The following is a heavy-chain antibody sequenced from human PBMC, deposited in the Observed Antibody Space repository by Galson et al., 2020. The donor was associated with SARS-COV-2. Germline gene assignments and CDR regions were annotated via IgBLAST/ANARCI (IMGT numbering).Heavy chain of an antibody. J-gene: IGHJ4*02. CDR2: ISGSGGST. CDR3: AKDGYNYDFIDY. CDR1: GFTFSSYA. D-gene: IGHD5-12*01. V-gene: IGHV3-23*01. Sequence: GGSLRLSCAASGFTFSSYAMSWVRQAPGKGLEWVSAISGSGGSTYSADSVKDRFTISRDNSKNTLYLQMNSLRAEDTAVYYCAKDGYNYDFIDYWGRGSRVTVSS.